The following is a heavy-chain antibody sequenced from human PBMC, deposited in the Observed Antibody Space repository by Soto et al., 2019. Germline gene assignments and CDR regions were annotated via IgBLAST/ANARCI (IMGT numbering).Heavy chain of an antibody. D-gene: IGHD3-22*01. V-gene: IGHV3-33*01. CDR3: AREGPPYYDDSSGYYYYYGMDV. CDR2: IWYDGSNK. CDR1: GFTFSSYG. J-gene: IGHJ6*02. Sequence: QVQLVESGGGVVQPGRSLRLSCAASGFTFSSYGMHWVRQAPGKGLEWVAVIWYDGSNKYYADSVKGRFTISRDNSKNTLYLQMTSLRAEDTAVYYCAREGPPYYDDSSGYYYYYGMDVWGQGTTVTVSS.